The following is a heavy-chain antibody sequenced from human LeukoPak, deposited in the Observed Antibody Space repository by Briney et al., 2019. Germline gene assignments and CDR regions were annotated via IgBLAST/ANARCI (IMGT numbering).Heavy chain of an antibody. D-gene: IGHD1-26*01. CDR2: ISSSGSTI. Sequence: PGGSQRLSCAASGFTFSSYEMNWVRQAPGKGLEWVSYISSSGSTIYYADSVKGRFTISRDNAKNSLYLQMNSLRAEDTAVYYCARNSGSYDFDYWGQGTLVTVSS. J-gene: IGHJ4*02. V-gene: IGHV3-48*03. CDR3: ARNSGSYDFDY. CDR1: GFTFSSYE.